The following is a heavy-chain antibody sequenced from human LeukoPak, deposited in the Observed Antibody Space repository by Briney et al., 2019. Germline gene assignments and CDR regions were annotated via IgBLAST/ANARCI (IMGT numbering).Heavy chain of an antibody. Sequence: GGSLRLSCAASGFTFSSYWMSWVRQAPGKGLEWVANIKQDGSEKYYVDSVKGRFTISRDNAKNSLYLQMNNLRAEDTAVYYCARDLTHSGWYDDYFDYWGQGTLVTVSS. CDR2: IKQDGSEK. D-gene: IGHD6-19*01. CDR1: GFTFSSYW. CDR3: ARDLTHSGWYDDYFDY. V-gene: IGHV3-7*03. J-gene: IGHJ4*02.